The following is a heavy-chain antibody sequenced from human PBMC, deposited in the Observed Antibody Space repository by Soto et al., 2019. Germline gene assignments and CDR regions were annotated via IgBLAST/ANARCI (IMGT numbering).Heavy chain of an antibody. J-gene: IGHJ3*02. CDR3: AVTRGGAHPHDI. Sequence: PSETLSLTCNSSGGPLSRFYYSWIRQAPGKGLECIGYIYYTGSTNYNPSLKSRVTMSVDTSKNQFSLKLTSVTAADTAVYFCAVTRGGAHPHDIWGQGTMVTVSS. CDR2: IYYTGST. V-gene: IGHV4-59*01. CDR1: GGPLSRFY. D-gene: IGHD2-21*02.